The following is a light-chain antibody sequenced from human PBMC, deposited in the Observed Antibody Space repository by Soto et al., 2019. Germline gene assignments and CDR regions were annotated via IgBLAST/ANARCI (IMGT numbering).Light chain of an antibody. V-gene: IGKV1-39*01. CDR1: QTVSSW. CDR3: QQSYSTPPT. Sequence: DSQMTQSPSTLSASLGDRVTITCRASQTVSSWLAWYQQKPGKAPKLLIYDASSLQSGVPSRFSGSGSGTDFTLTISSLQPEDFATYYCQQSYSTPPTFGQGTKVDI. CDR2: DAS. J-gene: IGKJ1*01.